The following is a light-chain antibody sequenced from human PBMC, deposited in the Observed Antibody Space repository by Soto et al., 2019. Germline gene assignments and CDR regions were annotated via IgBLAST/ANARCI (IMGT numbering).Light chain of an antibody. CDR2: GAS. CDR3: QQYGSSPT. J-gene: IGKJ1*01. V-gene: IGKV3-20*01. CDR1: QSVTSNY. Sequence: EIVLTQSPGTLSLSPGARATLSCRASQSVTSNYLAWYQQKPGQAPRLLMYGASSRVTGIPDRFSGSGSGTDFTLTISRLEPEDFALYYCQQYGSSPTFAQGTKV.